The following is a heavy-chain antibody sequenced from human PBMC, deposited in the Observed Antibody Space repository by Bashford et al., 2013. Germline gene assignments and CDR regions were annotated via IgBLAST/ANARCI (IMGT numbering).Heavy chain of an antibody. Sequence: VASVKVSCKASGYTFTSYGISWVRQAPGQGLEWMGWISAYNGNTNYAQKLQGRVTMTTDTSTSTAYMELRSLRSDDTAVYYCARDRVNGPTLSYYYEEHAFDIWGQGTMVTVSS. D-gene: IGHD3-22*01. V-gene: IGHV1-18*01. CDR1: GYTFTSYG. CDR2: ISAYNGNT. J-gene: IGHJ3*02. CDR3: ARDRVNGPTLSYYYEEHAFDI.